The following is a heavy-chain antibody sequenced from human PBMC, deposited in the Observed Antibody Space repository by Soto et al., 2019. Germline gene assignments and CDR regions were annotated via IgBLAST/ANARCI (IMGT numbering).Heavy chain of an antibody. CDR3: ARDLTTTYTHYGFDV. CDR1: GTSINNGGYY. CDR2: IHYSGST. Sequence: SETLSLTCTVSGTSINNGGYYWNWIRQLPGVGLEWIGYIHYSGSTYYNPSLKSRVSISADTSKNQFSLRLSLVTAADTAVYYCARDLTTTYTHYGFDVWGQGTTVT. J-gene: IGHJ6*02. V-gene: IGHV4-31*03.